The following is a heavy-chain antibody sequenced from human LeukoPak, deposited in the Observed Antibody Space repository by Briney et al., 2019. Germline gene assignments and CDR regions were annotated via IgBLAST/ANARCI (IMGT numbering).Heavy chain of an antibody. CDR1: GFTFSNYG. D-gene: IGHD3-22*01. J-gene: IGHJ4*02. Sequence: GGSLRLSCVAYGFTFSNYGMHWVRQAPGKGLDWVAVIWYDGSDKKYAESVKGRFTISRDNSKNTLYLHMNSLRAEDTAVYYCARVLGTTDSNGPPYYWGQGTVVTVSS. V-gene: IGHV3-33*01. CDR3: ARVLGTTDSNGPPYY. CDR2: IWYDGSDK.